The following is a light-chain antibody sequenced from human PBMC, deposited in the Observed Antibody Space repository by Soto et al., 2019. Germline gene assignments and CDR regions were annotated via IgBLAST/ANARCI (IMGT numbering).Light chain of an antibody. CDR3: GTCDSSLSAVV. Sequence: QSVLTQPPSVSAAPGQKVTISCSGSSSNIGNNYVSWYQQLPGTAPKLLIYDNNKRPSGIPDRFSGSKSGTSATLGITGLQTGDEADYYCGTCDSSLSAVVFGGGTHLTVL. CDR1: SSNIGNNY. J-gene: IGLJ2*01. CDR2: DNN. V-gene: IGLV1-51*01.